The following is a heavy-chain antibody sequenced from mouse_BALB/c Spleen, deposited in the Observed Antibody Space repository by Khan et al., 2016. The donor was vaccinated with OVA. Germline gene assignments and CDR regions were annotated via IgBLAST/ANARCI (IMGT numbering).Heavy chain of an antibody. D-gene: IGHD2-14*01. Sequence: QVQLKESGAELARPGASVKMSCKASGYTFTSHTMHWVKQRPGQGLEWIGYINPRSDYTQYNQKFNDKATLTADISSSTAYMQLSSLTSEDSAVYYCARRTTEYALDYRGQGTSVTVSS. CDR3: ARRTTEYALDY. J-gene: IGHJ4*01. CDR2: INPRSDYT. CDR1: GYTFTSHT. V-gene: IGHV1-4*01.